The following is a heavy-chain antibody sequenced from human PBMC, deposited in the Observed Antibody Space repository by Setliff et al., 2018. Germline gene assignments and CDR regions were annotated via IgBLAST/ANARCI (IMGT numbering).Heavy chain of an antibody. J-gene: IGHJ6*02. CDR2: INPHGSEK. Sequence: PGGSLRLSCAASGFTFNTYAMSWVRQAPGKGLEWLASINPHGSEKYYADSVKGRFTISRDNAKNSLFLQMNSLRVEDTAVYYCARDGVYYAMDVWGQGTTVTVSS. V-gene: IGHV3-7*01. CDR3: ARDGVYYAMDV. CDR1: GFTFNTYA. D-gene: IGHD1-20*01.